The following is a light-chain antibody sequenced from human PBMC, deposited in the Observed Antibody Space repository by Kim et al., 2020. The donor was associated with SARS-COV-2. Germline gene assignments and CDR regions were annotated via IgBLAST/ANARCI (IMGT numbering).Light chain of an antibody. CDR3: VSYTSTAIPV. CDR2: DAS. J-gene: IGLJ3*02. Sequence: QSALTQPASVSGSPGRSLSITCTVATGDIGSENYVSWYQQHPGKAPTLIIFDASNRPSGISTRFSGSKSGNTASLTISGLRPEDEADYFCVSYTSTAIPVFGGGTKVTVL. CDR1: TGDIGSENY. V-gene: IGLV2-14*03.